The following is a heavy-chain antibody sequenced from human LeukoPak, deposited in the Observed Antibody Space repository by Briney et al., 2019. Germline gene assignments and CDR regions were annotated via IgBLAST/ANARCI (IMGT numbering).Heavy chain of an antibody. D-gene: IGHD3-10*01. CDR1: GFTFSSFG. V-gene: IGHV3-30*03. CDR3: ARRREHGSGSDWL. CDR2: MSYDGNNK. J-gene: IGHJ4*02. Sequence: GGSLRLSCSASGFTFSSFGMHWVRQAPGKGLEWVTLMSYDGNNKYSADSLKGRFTISRDNARSSLYLQMSSLRAEDTAVYYCARRREHGSGSDWLWGQGTLVTVSS.